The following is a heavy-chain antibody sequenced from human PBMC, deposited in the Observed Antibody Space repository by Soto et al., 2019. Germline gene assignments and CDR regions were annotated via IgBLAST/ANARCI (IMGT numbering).Heavy chain of an antibody. D-gene: IGHD2-2*01. CDR1: GYTFTSYA. CDR3: ARSRRFDP. Sequence: SVKVSCKASGYTFTSYAMHWVRQAPGQGLEWMGGIIPIFGTANYAQKFQGRVTITADESTSTAYMELRSLRSDDTAVYYCARSRRFDPWGQGTLVTVSS. CDR2: IIPIFGTA. V-gene: IGHV1-69*13. J-gene: IGHJ5*02.